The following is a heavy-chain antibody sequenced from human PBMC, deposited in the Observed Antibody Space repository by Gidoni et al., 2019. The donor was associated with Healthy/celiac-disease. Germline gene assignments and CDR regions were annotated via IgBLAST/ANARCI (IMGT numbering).Heavy chain of an antibody. CDR1: GFTFSSYG. CDR3: AKDEAGSSYYYYYYMDV. V-gene: IGHV3-30*18. CDR2: ISYGGSNK. D-gene: IGHD6-6*01. J-gene: IGHJ6*03. Sequence: QVQLVESGGGVVQPGRSLRLSCAASGFTFSSYGMHWVRQAPGKGLEWVAVISYGGSNKYYADSVNGRFTISRDNSKNTLYLQMNSLRAEDTAVYYCAKDEAGSSYYYYYYMDVWGKGTTVTVSS.